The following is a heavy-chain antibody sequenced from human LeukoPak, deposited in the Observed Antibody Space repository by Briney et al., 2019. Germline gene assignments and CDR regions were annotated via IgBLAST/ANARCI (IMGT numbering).Heavy chain of an antibody. Sequence: PGGSLRLSCAASGFTFDDYAMHWVRQAPGKGLEWVSGISWNSGRIGYADFVKGRFTISRDNAKTSLYLQMNSLRAEDTALYYCAKAFSRFCSGGTCYSLIAFDIWGQGTMVSVS. CDR2: ISWNSGRI. CDR3: AKAFSRFCSGGTCYSLIAFDI. J-gene: IGHJ3*02. CDR1: GFTFDDYA. D-gene: IGHD2-15*01. V-gene: IGHV3-9*01.